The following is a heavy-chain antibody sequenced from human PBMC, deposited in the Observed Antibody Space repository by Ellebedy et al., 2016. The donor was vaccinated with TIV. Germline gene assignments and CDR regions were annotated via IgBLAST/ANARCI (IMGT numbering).Heavy chain of an antibody. CDR2: ISGSGGHT. V-gene: IGHV3-23*01. D-gene: IGHD6-19*01. Sequence: GESLKISCAASGFSFGNCAMSWVRQAPGKGLEWVSTISGSGGHTYYADSVKGRFTISRDNSKTTLYLQMSSLRAEDTALYYCAKHGDTSGWYVGFYFDYWGQGTLVTVSS. J-gene: IGHJ4*02. CDR3: AKHGDTSGWYVGFYFDY. CDR1: GFSFGNCA.